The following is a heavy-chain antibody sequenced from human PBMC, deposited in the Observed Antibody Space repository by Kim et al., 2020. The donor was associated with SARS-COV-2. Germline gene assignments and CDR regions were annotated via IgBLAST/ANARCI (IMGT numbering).Heavy chain of an antibody. CDR2: INAGTGNT. D-gene: IGHD3-3*01. Sequence: ASVKVSCKTSGYSFTAYAIHWVRRAPGQRLEWMGWINAGTGNTENSQKLQGRVTITRDTSASTAYMELSSLRSEDTAVYYCARGGGPLKFLEWLLGYFDLWGPGTLVTVSS. V-gene: IGHV1-3*01. J-gene: IGHJ5*02. CDR3: ARGGGPLKFLEWLLGYFDL. CDR1: GYSFTAYA.